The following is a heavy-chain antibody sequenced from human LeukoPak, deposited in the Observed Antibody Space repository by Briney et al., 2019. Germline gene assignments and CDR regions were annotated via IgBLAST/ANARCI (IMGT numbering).Heavy chain of an antibody. Sequence: GGSLRLSCTATGFTCSSYGMHLVRQAPGKGLEWVAFIRYDGSNKYYADSVKGRFTISRDNSKNTLYLQMNSLRAEDTAVYYCAKVEGYDYVWGSYRPNYFDYWGQGTLVTVSS. V-gene: IGHV3-30*02. CDR3: AKVEGYDYVWGSYRPNYFDY. CDR1: GFTCSSYG. CDR2: IRYDGSNK. J-gene: IGHJ4*02. D-gene: IGHD3-16*02.